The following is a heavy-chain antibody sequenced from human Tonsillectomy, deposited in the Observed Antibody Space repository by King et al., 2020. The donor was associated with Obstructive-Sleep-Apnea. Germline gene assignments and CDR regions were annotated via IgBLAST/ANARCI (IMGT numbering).Heavy chain of an antibody. Sequence: QLQESGPGLVKPSETLSLTCTVSGGSIRSSTYYWGWIRQLPGKGLEWIGSMSYSGDTNYNPSLKSRVTISLDTSKNQFSLNLSSVTAADTAVYYCARDFNIFNYWGQGTLVTVAS. CDR3: ARDFNIFNY. J-gene: IGHJ4*02. V-gene: IGHV4-39*07. CDR1: GGSIRSSTYY. CDR2: MSYSGDT.